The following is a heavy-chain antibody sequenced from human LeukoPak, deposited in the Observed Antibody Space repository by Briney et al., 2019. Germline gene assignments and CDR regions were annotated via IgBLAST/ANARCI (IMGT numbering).Heavy chain of an antibody. J-gene: IGHJ5*02. CDR1: GYSINNYW. Sequence: GEALKISCKGSGYSINNYWIGWVRQMPGKGLEWMGIIYPADSDIRYSPSFQGQVTISADKSISTAYLQWSSLKASDTAIYYCARQEYCSGGSCYTWFDPWGQGTLVIVSS. CDR2: IYPADSDI. D-gene: IGHD2-15*01. V-gene: IGHV5-51*01. CDR3: ARQEYCSGGSCYTWFDP.